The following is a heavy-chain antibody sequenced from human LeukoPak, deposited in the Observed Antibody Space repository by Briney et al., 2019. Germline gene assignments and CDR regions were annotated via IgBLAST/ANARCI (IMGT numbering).Heavy chain of an antibody. V-gene: IGHV3-74*01. Sequence: GGSLRLSCAASGFTFNTHLMHWVRQAPGKGLMWVSHIHDDGSRTTYADSVKGRFTISRDNAKNMVYLQMDSLRVDDTAIYYCTRDLGGIDYWGQVILVTVSS. CDR1: GFTFNTHL. J-gene: IGHJ4*02. CDR2: IHDDGSRT. CDR3: TRDLGGIDY.